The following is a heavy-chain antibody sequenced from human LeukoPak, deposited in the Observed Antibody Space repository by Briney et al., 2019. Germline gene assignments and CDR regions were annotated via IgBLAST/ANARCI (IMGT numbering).Heavy chain of an antibody. Sequence: ASVKVSCKASGYTFTSYGISWVRQAPGQGLEWMGWISAYNGNTNYAQKLQGRVTMTTDTSTSTAYMELRSLRSDDTAVYYCARDEREWYSSSWLPYYYYGMDVWGQGTTVTVSS. CDR1: GYTFTSYG. CDR3: ARDEREWYSSSWLPYYYYGMDV. D-gene: IGHD6-13*01. J-gene: IGHJ6*02. V-gene: IGHV1-18*01. CDR2: ISAYNGNT.